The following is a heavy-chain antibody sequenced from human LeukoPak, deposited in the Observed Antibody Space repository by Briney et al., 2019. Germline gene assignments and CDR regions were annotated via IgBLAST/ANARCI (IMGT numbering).Heavy chain of an antibody. Sequence: KPGGSLRLSCAASGFTFSSYEMNWVRQAPGKGLEWVSSISSSSSYIYYADSVKGRFTISRDNAKNSLYLQMNSLRAEDTAVYYCARDWPTIAAAGTIPEYFQHWGQGTLVTVSS. D-gene: IGHD6-13*01. CDR2: ISSSSSYI. V-gene: IGHV3-21*01. CDR3: ARDWPTIAAAGTIPEYFQH. J-gene: IGHJ1*01. CDR1: GFTFSSYE.